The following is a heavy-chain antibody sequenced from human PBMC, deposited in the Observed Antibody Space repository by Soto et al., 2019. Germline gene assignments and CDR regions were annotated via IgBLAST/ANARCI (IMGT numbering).Heavy chain of an antibody. CDR3: ARLYPRIGWPYPYDGMDV. Sequence: HPGGSLRLSCAASGFTFSTYWMSWVRQAPGKGLEWVAKIKQDGGDTYYVDSVKGRFTISRDNDENSVYLQMNSLRAEDTAVYYCARLYPRIGWPYPYDGMDVSGQRT. J-gene: IGHJ6*02. D-gene: IGHD6-19*01. CDR2: IKQDGGDT. V-gene: IGHV3-7*01. CDR1: GFTFSTYW.